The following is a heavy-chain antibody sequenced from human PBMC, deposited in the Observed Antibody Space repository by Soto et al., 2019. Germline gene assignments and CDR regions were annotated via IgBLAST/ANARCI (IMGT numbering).Heavy chain of an antibody. CDR1: GYMFTTYA. CDR3: ARQSGQWLVLGTVDY. Sequence: QVQLVQSGAEVKKPGASVKVSCKASGYMFTTYAIHWVRQAPGHRLEWMAWINPANGKTKSSQKYQGRVTFTRDTSATTAYMELTSLTPEDTAVYYCARQSGQWLVLGTVDYWGQGTLVTVSS. J-gene: IGHJ4*02. V-gene: IGHV1-3*01. D-gene: IGHD6-19*01. CDR2: INPANGKT.